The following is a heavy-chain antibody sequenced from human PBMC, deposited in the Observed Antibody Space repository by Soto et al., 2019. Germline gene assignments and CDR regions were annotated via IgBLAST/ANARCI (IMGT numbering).Heavy chain of an antibody. CDR3: ARDMAAAGTAFDY. J-gene: IGHJ4*02. CDR1: GYTFTSYA. CDR2: IXXXNXNX. V-gene: IGHV1-3*01. Sequence: ASVKVSCKASGYTFTSYAMHLVRQAPGQRLEWXGXIXXXNXNXXXSXXXKGRVTITRDTSASTAYMELSSLRSEDTAVYYCARDMAAAGTAFDYWGQGTLVTVSS. D-gene: IGHD6-13*01.